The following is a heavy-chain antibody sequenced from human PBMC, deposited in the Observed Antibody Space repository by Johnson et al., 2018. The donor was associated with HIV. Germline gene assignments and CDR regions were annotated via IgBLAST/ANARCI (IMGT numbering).Heavy chain of an antibody. V-gene: IGHV3-23*04. CDR1: GFTFSSYA. J-gene: IGHJ3*02. Sequence: VQLVESGGGLVQPGGSLRLSCAASGFTFSSYAMSWVRQAPGKGLEWVSAISGSGGSTYYADSVKGRFTISRDNSKNTLYLQMNSLRAEDTAVYYCAREHMEQGHIISAFHMWGQGAMVTVSS. D-gene: IGHD2-21*01. CDR2: ISGSGGST. CDR3: AREHMEQGHIISAFHM.